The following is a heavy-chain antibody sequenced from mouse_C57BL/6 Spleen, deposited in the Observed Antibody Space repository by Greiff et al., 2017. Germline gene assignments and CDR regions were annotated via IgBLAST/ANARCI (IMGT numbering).Heavy chain of an antibody. D-gene: IGHD2-4*01. V-gene: IGHV1-42*01. CDR3: ARGNYDYNYFDY. J-gene: IGHJ2*01. Sequence: VQLQQSGPELVKPGASVKISCKASGYSFTGYYMNWVKQSPEKSLEWIGEINPSTGGTTYNQKFKAKATLTVDKSSSTAYMQLKSLTSEDSAGYYCARGNYDYNYFDYWGQGTTLTVSS. CDR2: INPSTGGT. CDR1: GYSFTGYY.